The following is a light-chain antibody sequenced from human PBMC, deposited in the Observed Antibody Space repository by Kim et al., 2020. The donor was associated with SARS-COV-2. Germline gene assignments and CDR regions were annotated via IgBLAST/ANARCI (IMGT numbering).Light chain of an antibody. CDR1: SSDVCSYNY. CDR3: SSYTSSSTWV. CDR2: DVS. V-gene: IGLV2-14*04. Sequence: GQSFTISCTGTSSDVCSYNYVSWYQQHPGKAPKLMIYDVSNRPSGVSNRFSGSKSGNTASLTISGLQAEDETDYYCSSYTSSSTWVFGGGTQLTVL. J-gene: IGLJ3*02.